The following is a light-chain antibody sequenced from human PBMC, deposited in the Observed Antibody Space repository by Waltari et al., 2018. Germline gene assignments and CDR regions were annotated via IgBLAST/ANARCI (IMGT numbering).Light chain of an antibody. Sequence: QSALTQPASVSGSPGQSLTISCTGTSSDVGGYNYVSWYQQHPGQAPTLMIYDVSNRPSGVSNRFSGSKSGNTASLTISGLQAEDEADYYCSSYTSSSTWVFGGGTKLTVL. CDR1: SSDVGGYNY. CDR3: SSYTSSSTWV. V-gene: IGLV2-14*01. J-gene: IGLJ3*02. CDR2: DVS.